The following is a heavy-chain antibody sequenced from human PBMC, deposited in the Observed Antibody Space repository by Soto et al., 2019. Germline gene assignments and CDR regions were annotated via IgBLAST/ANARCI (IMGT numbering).Heavy chain of an antibody. J-gene: IGHJ4*02. V-gene: IGHV3-21*01. CDR1: GFTFSSYS. Sequence: GGSLRLSCAASGFTFSSYSMNWVRQAPGKGLEWVSSISSSSSYIYYADSVKGRFTISRDNAKNSLYLQMNSLRAEDTAVYYCARGSQAAKFHYWAKGTLVTVSS. CDR2: ISSSSSYI. D-gene: IGHD2-15*01. CDR3: ARGSQAAKFHY.